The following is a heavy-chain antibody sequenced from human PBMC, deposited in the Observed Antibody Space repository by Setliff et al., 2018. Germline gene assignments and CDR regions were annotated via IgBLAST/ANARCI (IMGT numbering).Heavy chain of an antibody. CDR1: GDSISAAS. CDR3: ARMSGFLYMDV. D-gene: IGHD3-3*01. CDR2: VYYSGTT. V-gene: IGHV4-59*08. Sequence: SETLSLTCNVSGDSISAASIMAWIRQPPGKGLEFIGYVYYSGTTNYDPSLKSRVTISVDTSKNQFSLQLSSVTAADTAVYYCARMSGFLYMDVWGKGTTVTVSS. J-gene: IGHJ6*03.